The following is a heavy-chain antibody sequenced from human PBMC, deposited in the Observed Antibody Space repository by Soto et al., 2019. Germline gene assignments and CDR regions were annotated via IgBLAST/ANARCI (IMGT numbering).Heavy chain of an antibody. D-gene: IGHD3-22*01. CDR3: ARTELRSGYYYDY. CDR1: GFTFSDHY. J-gene: IGHJ4*02. Sequence: EVQLVESGGGLVQPGGSLRLSCAASGFTFSDHYMDWVRQAPGKGLEWVGRTRNKANSYTTEYAASVKGRFTISRDDSKNSLYLQMNSLKTEDTAVYYCARTELRSGYYYDYWGQGTLVTVSS. V-gene: IGHV3-72*01. CDR2: TRNKANSYTT.